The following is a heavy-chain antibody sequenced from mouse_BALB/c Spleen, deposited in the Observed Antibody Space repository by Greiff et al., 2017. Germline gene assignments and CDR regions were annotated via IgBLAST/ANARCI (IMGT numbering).Heavy chain of an antibody. CDR3: ASRGKYGNRCAMDY. D-gene: IGHD2-10*02. CDR2: ISSGSSTI. CDR1: GFTFSSFG. J-gene: IGHJ4*01. V-gene: IGHV5-17*02. Sequence: EVQGVESGGGLVQPGGSRTLSCAASGFTFSSFGMHWVRQAPEKGLEWVAYISSGSSTIYYADTVTGRFTISSDTRKNTLFLQMTSLRSEDTAVYYCASRGKYGNRCAMDYWGQGTSVTVSS.